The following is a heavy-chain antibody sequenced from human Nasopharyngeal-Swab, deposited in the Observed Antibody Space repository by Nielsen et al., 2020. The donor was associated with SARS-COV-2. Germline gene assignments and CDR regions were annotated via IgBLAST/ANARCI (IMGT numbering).Heavy chain of an antibody. D-gene: IGHD3-10*01. V-gene: IGHV3-9*01. Sequence: GGSLRLSCAASGFTFDDYPMHWVRQAPGKGLEGVSGIYWNSGISAYADSVKGRFTISRDNAKNSLYLQMNSLRVEDTALYYCAKDTRSPSMVRGPFDYWGQGTMVTVSS. J-gene: IGHJ4*02. CDR2: IYWNSGIS. CDR1: GFTFDDYP. CDR3: AKDTRSPSMVRGPFDY.